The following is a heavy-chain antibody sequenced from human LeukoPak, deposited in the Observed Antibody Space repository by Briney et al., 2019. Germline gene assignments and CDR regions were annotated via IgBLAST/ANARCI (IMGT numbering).Heavy chain of an antibody. J-gene: IGHJ6*03. D-gene: IGHD1-20*01. CDR2: IRSKANSYAT. CDR3: TRQGNWNDGYYYYYYMDV. CDR1: GFTFDDYA. V-gene: IGHV3-73*01. Sequence: GGSLRLSCAASGFTFDDYAMHWVRQAPGKGLEWVGRIRSKANSYATAYAASVKGRFTISRDDSKNTAYLQMNSLKTEDTAVYYCTRQGNWNDGYYYYYYMDVWGKGTTVTVSS.